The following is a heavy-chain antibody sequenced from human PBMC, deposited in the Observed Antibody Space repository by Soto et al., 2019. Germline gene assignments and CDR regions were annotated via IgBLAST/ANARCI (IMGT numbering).Heavy chain of an antibody. J-gene: IGHJ4*02. CDR1: GYSFTTYY. CDR3: ARGRCSGGTCYFDY. D-gene: IGHD2-15*01. V-gene: IGHV1-46*03. Sequence: QVQLVQSGAEVKKPGASVKVSCKASGYSFTTYYMHWVRQAPGQGLEWLGIINPSAGSTSYAQNFQGRVTMTRDTSTSTVSMELSSLRSEDTAVYYCARGRCSGGTCYFDYWGQGTLVTVSS. CDR2: INPSAGST.